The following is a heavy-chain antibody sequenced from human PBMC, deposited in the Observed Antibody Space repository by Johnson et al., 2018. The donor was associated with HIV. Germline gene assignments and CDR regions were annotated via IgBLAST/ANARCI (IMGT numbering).Heavy chain of an antibody. CDR1: GFTFSSYG. J-gene: IGHJ3*02. CDR2: ISYDGSNK. Sequence: QVQLVESGGGVVQPGRSLRLSCAASGFTFSSYGMHWVRQAPGKGLEWVAVISYDGSNKYYADSVKGRFTISRDNSKNTLYLQMNSLRAEDTAVYYCAKDDDMYGLPGAFDIWGQGTMVTVSS. V-gene: IGHV3-33*05. CDR3: AKDDDMYGLPGAFDI. D-gene: IGHD3-10*02.